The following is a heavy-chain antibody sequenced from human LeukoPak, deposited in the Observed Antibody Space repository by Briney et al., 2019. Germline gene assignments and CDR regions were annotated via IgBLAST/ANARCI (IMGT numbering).Heavy chain of an antibody. J-gene: IGHJ5*02. CDR2: INHSGST. CDR3: ARGGRITIFGVVMAWFDP. D-gene: IGHD3-3*01. CDR1: VGSISSGSYY. V-gene: IGHV4-61*10. Sequence: SETLSLTCTVSVGSISSGSYYWSWIRQPAGKGLEWIGEINHSGSTNYNPSLKSRVTISVDTSKNQFSLKLSSVTAADTAVYYCARGGRITIFGVVMAWFDPWGQGTLVTVSS.